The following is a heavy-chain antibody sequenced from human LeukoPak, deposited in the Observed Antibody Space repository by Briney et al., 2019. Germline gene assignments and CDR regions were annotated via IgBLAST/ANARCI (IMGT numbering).Heavy chain of an antibody. Sequence: GGSLRLFCAASGFTFSSYGMHWVRQAPGKGLEWVAFIRYDGSNKYYADSVKGRFTISRDNSKNTLYLQMNSLRAEDTAVYYCAKDRTALRFLEWLFDFDYWGERTLVTVSS. V-gene: IGHV3-30*02. CDR2: IRYDGSNK. CDR3: AKDRTALRFLEWLFDFDY. D-gene: IGHD3-3*01. J-gene: IGHJ4*02. CDR1: GFTFSSYG.